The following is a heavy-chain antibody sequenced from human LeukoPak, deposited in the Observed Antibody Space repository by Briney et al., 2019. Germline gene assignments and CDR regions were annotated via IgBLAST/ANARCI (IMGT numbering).Heavy chain of an antibody. J-gene: IGHJ5*02. V-gene: IGHV1-46*01. CDR2: ISPSGGST. CDR1: GYTFTSNY. D-gene: IGHD5-24*01. CDR3: ARDNSVRDEAWWFNP. Sequence: ASVKVSCKAFGYTFTSNYMHWVRQAPGQGPEWMGVISPSGGSTTYAQKFQGRVTLTRDMSTSTDCLELSSLRSEDTAVYYCARDNSVRDEAWWFNPGGQGTLVTVSS.